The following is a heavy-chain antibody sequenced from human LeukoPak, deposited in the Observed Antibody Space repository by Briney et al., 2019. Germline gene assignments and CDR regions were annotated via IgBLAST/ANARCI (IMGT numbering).Heavy chain of an antibody. CDR2: IYSGGST. J-gene: IGHJ3*02. Sequence: GGSLRLSCAASGFTVSSNYMSWVRQAPGKGLEWVSVIYSGGSTYYADSVKGRFTISRHNSKNTLYLQMNSLRAEDTAVYYCARAPSIWFALHAFDIWGQGTMVTVSS. D-gene: IGHD3-10*01. V-gene: IGHV3-53*04. CDR1: GFTVSSNY. CDR3: ARAPSIWFALHAFDI.